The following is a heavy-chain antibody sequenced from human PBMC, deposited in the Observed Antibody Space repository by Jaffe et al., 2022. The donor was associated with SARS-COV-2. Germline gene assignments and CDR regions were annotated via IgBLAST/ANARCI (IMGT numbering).Heavy chain of an antibody. V-gene: IGHV3-15*01. CDR2: IRSEADGGAT. CDR3: VLIDC. CDR1: GFSFRDAW. J-gene: IGHJ4*02. Sequence: EVQLVESGGGLVKPGGSLRLSCAASGFSFRDAWMTWVRQAPGKGLEWVGRIRSEADGGATDYAAPVKGRFTISRDDSSNTLYMDMNSLQTEDTAVYYCVLIDCWGQGTLVTVAS.